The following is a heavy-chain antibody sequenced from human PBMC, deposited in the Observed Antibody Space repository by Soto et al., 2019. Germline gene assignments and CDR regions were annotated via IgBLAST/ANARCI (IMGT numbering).Heavy chain of an antibody. V-gene: IGHV4-31*03. CDR3: ARFMTSYFDY. D-gene: IGHD3-16*01. CDR2: IYNSGST. CDR1: GYSISSGGYY. Sequence: QVQLQESGPGLVKPSQTLSLTCTVSGYSISSGGYYWSWIRQHPGKGLEWIAYIYNSGSTYYNPSLTSRVTISVDTSKNQFSLKLSSVTAADTAVYYCARFMTSYFDYWGQGTLVTVSS. J-gene: IGHJ4*02.